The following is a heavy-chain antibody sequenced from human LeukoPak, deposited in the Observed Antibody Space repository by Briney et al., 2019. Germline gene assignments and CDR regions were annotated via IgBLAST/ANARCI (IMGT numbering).Heavy chain of an antibody. CDR2: VYATGGTT. J-gene: IGHJ4*02. V-gene: IGHV1-46*01. CDR3: ATEAPRSYYFDY. Sequence: GASVKVSCKASEDTFTYYHIHWVRQAPGQGVEWMGAVYATGGTTINTQNFQGRLTMTRDTSTGTVYMELSSLRFEDTAMYYCATEAPRSYYFDYWGQGILVTVSS. CDR1: EDTFTYYH.